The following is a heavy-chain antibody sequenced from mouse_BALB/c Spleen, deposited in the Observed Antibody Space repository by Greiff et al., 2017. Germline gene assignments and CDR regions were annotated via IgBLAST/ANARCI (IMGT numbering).Heavy chain of an antibody. J-gene: IGHJ4*01. D-gene: IGHD2-14*01. V-gene: IGHV1-62-2*01. CDR2: FYPGSGSI. Sequence: QVHVKQSGAELVKPGASVKLSCKASGYTFTEYIIHWVKQRSGQGLEWIGWFYPGSGSIKYNEKFKDKATLTADKSSSTVYMELSRLTSEDSAVYFCARQRYYRYDGVSNYAMDYWGQGTSVTVSS. CDR1: GYTFTEYI. CDR3: ARQRYYRYDGVSNYAMDY.